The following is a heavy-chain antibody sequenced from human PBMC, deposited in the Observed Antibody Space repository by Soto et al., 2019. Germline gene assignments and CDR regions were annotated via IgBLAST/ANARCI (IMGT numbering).Heavy chain of an antibody. D-gene: IGHD2-2*01. J-gene: IGHJ4*02. CDR3: AIYPTGISYAEYYFDY. CDR2: ISAYNGNT. V-gene: IGHV1-18*04. CDR1: GYTFTSYG. Sequence: QVPLVQSGAEVKKPGASVKVSCKASGYTFTSYGISWVRQAPGQGLEWMGWISAYNGNTNYAQKLQGRVTMTTDTSTSTAYMELRSLRSDDTAVYYCAIYPTGISYAEYYFDYWGQGTLVTVSS.